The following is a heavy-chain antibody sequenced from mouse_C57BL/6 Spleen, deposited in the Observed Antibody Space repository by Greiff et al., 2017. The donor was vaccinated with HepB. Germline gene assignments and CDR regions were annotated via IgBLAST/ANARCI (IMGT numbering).Heavy chain of an antibody. J-gene: IGHJ2*01. CDR2: IDPNSGGT. D-gene: IGHD1-1*01. Sequence: QVQLQQPGAELVKPGASVKLSCKASGYTFTSYWMHWVKQRPGRGLEWIGRIDPNSGGTKYNEKFKSKATLTVDKPSSTAYMQLSSLTSEDSAVYYCARPLYYYGSYFDYWGQGTTITVSS. V-gene: IGHV1-72*01. CDR1: GYTFTSYW. CDR3: ARPLYYYGSYFDY.